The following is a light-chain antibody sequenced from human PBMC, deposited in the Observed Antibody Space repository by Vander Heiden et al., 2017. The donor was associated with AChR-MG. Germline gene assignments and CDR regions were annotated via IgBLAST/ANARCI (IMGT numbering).Light chain of an antibody. CDR1: SSDVGGYKY. Sequence: QSALTQPASVSGSPGQSITISCTGTSSDVGGYKYVSWYQQHPGKAPKLIIYDVTKRPSGVSNRFSGSKSGNTASLTISGLQAEDEADYYCSSYTSTSSLGIFGGGTKLTVI. V-gene: IGLV2-14*01. CDR3: SSYTSTSSLGI. J-gene: IGLJ2*01. CDR2: DVT.